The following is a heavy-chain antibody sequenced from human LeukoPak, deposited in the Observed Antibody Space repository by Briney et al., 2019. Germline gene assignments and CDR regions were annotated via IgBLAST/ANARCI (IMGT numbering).Heavy chain of an antibody. D-gene: IGHD6-19*01. CDR1: GFTFSSYA. V-gene: IGHV3-23*01. CDR2: ISGSGGST. CDR3: AKGSGDSSAWFQLFDY. Sequence: GGSLRLSCAASGFTFSSYAMTWVRQAPGKGLEWVSAISGSGGSTYYVDSVKGRFTISRDNSKNTLYLQMNSLRAEDTAVYYCAKGSGDSSAWFQLFDYWGQGTLVTVSS. J-gene: IGHJ4*02.